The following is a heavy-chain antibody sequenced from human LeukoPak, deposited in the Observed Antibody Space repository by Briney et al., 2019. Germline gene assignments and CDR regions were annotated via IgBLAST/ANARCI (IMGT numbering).Heavy chain of an antibody. CDR3: AGEGVYYDSSGYYYFDY. Sequence: GGSLRLSCAASGFTFSSYSMNWVRKAPGKGLEWVSYISSSSTIYYADSVKGRFTISRDNAKNSLYLQMNSLRDEDTAVYYCAGEGVYYDSSGYYYFDYWGQGTLVTVSS. CDR2: ISSSSTI. J-gene: IGHJ4*02. D-gene: IGHD3-22*01. CDR1: GFTFSSYS. V-gene: IGHV3-48*02.